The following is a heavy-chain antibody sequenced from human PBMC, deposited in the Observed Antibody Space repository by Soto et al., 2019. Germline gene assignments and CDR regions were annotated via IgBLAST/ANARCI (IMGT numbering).Heavy chain of an antibody. Sequence: PGGSLRLSCAASGFTFSSYGMHWVRQAPGKGLEWVAVIWYDGSNKYYADSVKGRFTISRDNSKNTLYLQMNSLRAEDTAVYYCARAGYSSSWYGNYYYYMDVWGKGTTVTVSS. CDR1: GFTFSSYG. CDR3: ARAGYSSSWYGNYYYYMDV. V-gene: IGHV3-33*01. CDR2: IWYDGSNK. J-gene: IGHJ6*03. D-gene: IGHD6-13*01.